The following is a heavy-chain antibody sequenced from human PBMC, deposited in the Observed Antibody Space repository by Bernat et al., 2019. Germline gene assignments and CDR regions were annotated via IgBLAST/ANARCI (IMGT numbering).Heavy chain of an antibody. D-gene: IGHD6-19*01. V-gene: IGHV4-34*01. CDR3: ARAKGSSGWTLFDY. Sequence: QVQLQQWGAGLLKPSETLSLTCAVYGGSFSGYYWSWIRQPPGKGLEWIGEINHSGSTNYNLSLKSRVTISVDTSKNQFSLKLSSVTAADTAVYYCARAKGSSGWTLFDYWGQGTLVTVSS. J-gene: IGHJ4*02. CDR2: INHSGST. CDR1: GGSFSGYY.